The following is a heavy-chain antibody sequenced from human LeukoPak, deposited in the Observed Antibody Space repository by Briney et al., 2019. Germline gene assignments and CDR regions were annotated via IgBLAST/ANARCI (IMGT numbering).Heavy chain of an antibody. J-gene: IGHJ4*02. Sequence: SGGSLRLSCAASGFTFSSYGMHWVRQAPGKGLEWVAVIWYDGSNKYYADSVKGRFTISRDNSKNTLYLQMNSLRAEDTAVYYCAKDREAARPMLFDYWGQGTLVTVSS. CDR2: IWYDGSNK. D-gene: IGHD6-6*01. V-gene: IGHV3-33*06. CDR3: AKDREAARPMLFDY. CDR1: GFTFSSYG.